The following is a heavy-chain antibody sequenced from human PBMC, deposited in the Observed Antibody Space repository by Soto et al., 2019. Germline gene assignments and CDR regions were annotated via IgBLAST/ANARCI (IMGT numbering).Heavy chain of an antibody. Sequence: GGSLRLSCAASGFTFSSYWMSWVRQAPGKGLEWVANIKQDGSEKYYVDSVKGRFTISRDNAKNSLYLQMNSLRAEDTAVYYCARAPTSYYYGSGSRLDAFDIWGQGTMVTVSS. CDR3: ARAPTSYYYGSGSRLDAFDI. CDR1: GFTFSSYW. J-gene: IGHJ3*02. CDR2: IKQDGSEK. D-gene: IGHD3-10*01. V-gene: IGHV3-7*01.